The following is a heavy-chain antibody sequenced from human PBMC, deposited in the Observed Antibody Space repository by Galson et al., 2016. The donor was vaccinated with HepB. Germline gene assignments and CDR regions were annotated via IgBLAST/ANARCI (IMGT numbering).Heavy chain of an antibody. CDR1: EDSVSSNSAT. CDR3: TRQYSSSSFYYGMDV. D-gene: IGHD6-6*01. Sequence: CAISEDSVSSNSATWNWIRQSPSRGLEWLGRTYYRSKWYNDYAVSVQSRVTINPDTSTNQFSLHLNSVTPEDTAVYYCTRQYSSSSFYYGMDVWGQGTTVTVSS. J-gene: IGHJ6*02. CDR2: TYYRSKWYN. V-gene: IGHV6-1*01.